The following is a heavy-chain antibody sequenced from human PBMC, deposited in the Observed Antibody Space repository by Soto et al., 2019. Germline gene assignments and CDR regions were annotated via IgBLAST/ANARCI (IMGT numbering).Heavy chain of an antibody. CDR3: ARDRKDSGSYRAFDV. V-gene: IGHV1-18*01. D-gene: IGHD3-10*01. CDR1: GYTFITYG. Sequence: QVQLVQSGAEVKKPGASVTVSCKASGYTFITYGISWVRQAPGQGLEWMGWISPYNGNTNFVQKFQGRVTMTTETSTTTVYMDLKSLRSDDTAVYYCARDRKDSGSYRAFDVWGQGTMVTVSS. CDR2: ISPYNGNT. J-gene: IGHJ3*01.